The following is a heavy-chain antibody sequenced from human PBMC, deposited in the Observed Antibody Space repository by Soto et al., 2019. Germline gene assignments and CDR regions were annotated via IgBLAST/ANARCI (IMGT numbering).Heavy chain of an antibody. D-gene: IGHD3-22*01. V-gene: IGHV3-30*18. CDR1: GFTFGTYG. J-gene: IGHJ6*02. CDR2: ISYDGSNE. CDR3: AKDRDDMCGYYFTVRLHGMYG. Sequence: AGSLRLSSAAYGFTFGTYGMHWVRQAPGKGMEWVALISYDGSNEYYADSVKGRFTISRDNSKNTLYPQINSLRAEDAAVYYCAKDRDDMCGYYFTVRLHGMYGCREGTMVTVSS.